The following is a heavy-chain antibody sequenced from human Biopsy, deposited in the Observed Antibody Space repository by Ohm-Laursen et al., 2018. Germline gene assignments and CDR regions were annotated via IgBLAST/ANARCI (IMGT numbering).Heavy chain of an antibody. CDR1: GGSISSSTTYY. V-gene: IGHV4-39*01. J-gene: IGHJ5*02. CDR2: IYNTETT. Sequence: GTLSLTCPVSGGSISSSTTYYWAWLRQPPGKGLEWIGSIYNTETTFYNPSLKSRVTISVDTSTNQFSLKVSSVTAADTALYFCARHPTGFWFDPWGHGALVTVSS. CDR3: ARHPTGFWFDP.